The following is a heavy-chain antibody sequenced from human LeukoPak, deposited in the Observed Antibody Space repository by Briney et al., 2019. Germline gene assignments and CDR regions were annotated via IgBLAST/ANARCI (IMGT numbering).Heavy chain of an antibody. J-gene: IGHJ4*02. CDR3: ARVATTTNPPQRPFDY. V-gene: IGHV4-38-2*01. Sequence: SETLSLTCAVSGYSINSGYCWGWIRPPPGKGLEWIGIIYHSGSTYYNPSLKSRVTISVDTSKNQFSLKLSSVTAADTAVYYCARVATTTNPPQRPFDYWGQGTLVTVSS. CDR1: GYSINSGYC. CDR2: IYHSGST. D-gene: IGHD5-12*01.